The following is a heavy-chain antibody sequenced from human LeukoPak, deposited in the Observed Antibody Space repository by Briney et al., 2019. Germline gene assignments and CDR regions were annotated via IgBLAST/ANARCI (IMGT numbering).Heavy chain of an antibody. CDR2: IYFNGNT. CDR3: ARVALDIVVVVAATPEWYFDL. V-gene: IGHV4-39*07. Sequence: KPSETLSLTCTVSGGSISSNTYYWAWIRQPPGKGLEWIGSIYFNGNTYYNPSLKSRVTISVDTSKNQFSLKLASMTAADTAVYYCARVALDIVVVVAATPEWYFDLWGRGTLVTVSS. J-gene: IGHJ2*01. CDR1: GGSISSNTYY. D-gene: IGHD2-15*01.